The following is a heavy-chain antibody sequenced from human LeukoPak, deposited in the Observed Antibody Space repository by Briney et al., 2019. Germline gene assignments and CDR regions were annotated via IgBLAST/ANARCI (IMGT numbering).Heavy chain of an antibody. D-gene: IGHD6-6*01. CDR1: GFTFSSYS. J-gene: IGHJ3*02. Sequence: GGSLRLSCAASGFTFSSYSTNRVRQAPGKGLEWVSSISSGSTYMYYADSVKGRFTISRDNAQNSMYLQMNSLRAEDTAVYYCGRVGGRSKAAKGDAFDIWGQGTMVTVSS. V-gene: IGHV3-21*01. CDR3: GRVGGRSKAAKGDAFDI. CDR2: ISSGSTYM.